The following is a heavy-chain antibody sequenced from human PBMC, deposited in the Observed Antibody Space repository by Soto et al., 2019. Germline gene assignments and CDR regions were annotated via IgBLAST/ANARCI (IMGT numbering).Heavy chain of an antibody. J-gene: IGHJ4*02. CDR1: GGSFSGYY. CDR2: INHSGST. D-gene: IGHD3-22*01. CDR3: ARESDSSGYYVDY. V-gene: IGHV4-34*01. Sequence: SETLSLTCAVYGGSFSGYYWSWIRQPPGKGLEWIGEINHSGSTNYNPSLKSRVTISVDTSKNQFSLKLTSVTAADTAVYYCARESDSSGYYVDYWGQGTLVPVSS.